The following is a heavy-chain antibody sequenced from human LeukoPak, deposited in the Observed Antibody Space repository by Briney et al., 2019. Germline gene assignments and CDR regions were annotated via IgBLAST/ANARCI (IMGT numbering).Heavy chain of an antibody. V-gene: IGHV4-38-2*01. CDR3: ARGQLWLNY. Sequence: SETLSLTCAVSGYSISSGYYWGWIRQPPGKGLEWIGRIYTSGSTNYNPSLKSRVTMSVDTSKNQFSLKLSSVTAADTAVYYCARGQLWLNYWGQGTLVTVSS. J-gene: IGHJ4*02. D-gene: IGHD5-18*01. CDR1: GYSISSGYY. CDR2: IYTSGST.